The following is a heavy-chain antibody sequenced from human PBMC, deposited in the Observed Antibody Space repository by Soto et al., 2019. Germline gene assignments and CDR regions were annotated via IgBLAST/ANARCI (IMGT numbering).Heavy chain of an antibody. CDR2: ISYDGSDK. D-gene: IGHD2-21*02. CDR3: ARGGGFCGADCYKGGIDY. J-gene: IGHJ4*02. V-gene: IGHV3-30-3*01. CDR1: EFTFSPYT. Sequence: PGGSLRLSCAASEFTFSPYTMHWVRQTPGKGLEWVAVISYDGSDKYYADSVRGRFTISRDNSKNTLFLQMNSLRAEDTALYYCARGGGFCGADCYKGGIDYWGQGTLVTVSS.